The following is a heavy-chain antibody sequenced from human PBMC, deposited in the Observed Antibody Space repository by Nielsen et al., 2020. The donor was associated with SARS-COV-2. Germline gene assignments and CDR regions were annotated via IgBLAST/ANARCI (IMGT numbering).Heavy chain of an antibody. CDR2: ISGSGGST. D-gene: IGHD6-13*01. CDR3: AKTGIAAAGRPS. V-gene: IGHV3-23*01. CDR1: GFTFSSYA. Sequence: GESLKISCAASGFTFSSYAMSWVRQAPGKGLEWVSAISGSGGSTYYVDSVKGRFTISRDNSKNTLYLQMNSLRAEDTAVYYCAKTGIAAAGRPSWGQGTLVTVSS. J-gene: IGHJ4*02.